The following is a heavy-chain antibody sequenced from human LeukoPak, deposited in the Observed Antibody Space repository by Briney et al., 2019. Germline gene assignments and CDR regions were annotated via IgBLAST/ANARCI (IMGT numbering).Heavy chain of an antibody. D-gene: IGHD5-18*01. Sequence: ASVKVSCKASGYTFTSYGISWVRQAPGQGLEWMGWISDYNGNTNYAQKLQGRVTMTTDTSTSTAYMELRSLRSEDTAVYYCARDNPVDTAMARGYYFDYWGQGTLVTVSS. J-gene: IGHJ4*02. V-gene: IGHV1-18*01. CDR2: ISDYNGNT. CDR3: ARDNPVDTAMARGYYFDY. CDR1: GYTFTSYG.